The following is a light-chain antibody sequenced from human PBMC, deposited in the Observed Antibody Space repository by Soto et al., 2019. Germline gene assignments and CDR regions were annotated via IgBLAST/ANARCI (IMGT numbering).Light chain of an antibody. CDR2: DAS. V-gene: IGKV3-11*01. J-gene: IGKJ1*01. CDR3: QHRSNWPWT. CDR1: QSISSY. Sequence: EIVLTQSPDTLSLSPGERATLSCRASQSISSYLGWYQQKPGQAPRLLIYDASNRATGIPARFSGSGSGADFTLTSSSLEPEDFAVYYCQHRSNWPWTFGQGTKVEIK.